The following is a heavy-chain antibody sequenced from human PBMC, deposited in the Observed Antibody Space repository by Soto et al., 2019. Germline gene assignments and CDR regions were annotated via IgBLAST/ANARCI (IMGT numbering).Heavy chain of an antibody. CDR2: IYYSGTT. V-gene: IGHV4-31*03. D-gene: IGHD3-22*01. J-gene: IGHJ4*02. Sequence: QVQLQESGPGLVKPSQTLSLTCSVSGGFISSGGYYWTWIRQHPGKGLEWIGYIYYSGTTYYNPSLKGRVTISLDTSKNQFSLRLSSVTAADTAVYYCARSDSSGYYFDYWGQGTLVTVSS. CDR1: GGFISSGGYY. CDR3: ARSDSSGYYFDY.